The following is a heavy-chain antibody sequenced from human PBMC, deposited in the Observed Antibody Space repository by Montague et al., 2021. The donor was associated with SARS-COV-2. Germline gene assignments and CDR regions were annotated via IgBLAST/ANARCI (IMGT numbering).Heavy chain of an antibody. CDR1: GDSVSSNNAA. CDR2: TYYRSKWYN. D-gene: IGHD5-24*01. Sequence: CAISGDSVSSNNAAWNWIRQSPSRGLKWLGRTYYRSKWYNDYAVSVKSRITIDADTSKNHFSLQLKSMTPEDTAVYYCLQGYYFDSWGQGTLVTVSS. V-gene: IGHV6-1*01. CDR3: LQGYYFDS. J-gene: IGHJ4*02.